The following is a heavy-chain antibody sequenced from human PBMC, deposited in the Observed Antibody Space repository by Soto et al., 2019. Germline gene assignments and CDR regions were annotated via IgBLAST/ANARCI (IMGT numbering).Heavy chain of an antibody. D-gene: IGHD6-13*01. CDR1: GFTFSSYW. V-gene: IGHV3-74*01. Sequence: GGSLRLSCAASGFTFSSYWMHWVRQAPGKGLVWVSRINSDGSSTSYADSVKGRFTISRDNAKNTLYLQMNSLRAEDTAVYYCARDTEPERIESSSWNQGIDYWGQGTLVTVSS. J-gene: IGHJ4*02. CDR2: INSDGSST. CDR3: ARDTEPERIESSSWNQGIDY.